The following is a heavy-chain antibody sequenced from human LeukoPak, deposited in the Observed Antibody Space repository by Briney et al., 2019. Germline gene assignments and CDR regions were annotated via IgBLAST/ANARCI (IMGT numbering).Heavy chain of an antibody. Sequence: PGGSLRLSCAASGFIFSGYGMHWVRQAPSKGLEWVGFIKHDGSNKYYADSVKGRFTISRDTSKNTLFLQMNSLRLEDTAVYYCAKSACTSSTCYLEYWGQGTLVTVSS. J-gene: IGHJ4*02. V-gene: IGHV3-30*02. CDR1: GFIFSGYG. CDR2: IKHDGSNK. D-gene: IGHD2-2*01. CDR3: AKSACTSSTCYLEY.